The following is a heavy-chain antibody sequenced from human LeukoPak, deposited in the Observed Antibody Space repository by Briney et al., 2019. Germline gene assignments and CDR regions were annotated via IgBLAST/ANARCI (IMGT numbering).Heavy chain of an antibody. CDR2: INSDGSTT. V-gene: IGHV3-74*01. Sequence: GGSLRLSCAASGFTFSTYGMHWVRQAPGKGLVWVSRINSDGSTTSYADSVKGRITISRDNAKNTLYLQMNSLRAEDTAVYYCVGGSYYLDYWGQGTLVTVSS. J-gene: IGHJ4*02. CDR1: GFTFSTYG. CDR3: VGGSYYLDY. D-gene: IGHD1-26*01.